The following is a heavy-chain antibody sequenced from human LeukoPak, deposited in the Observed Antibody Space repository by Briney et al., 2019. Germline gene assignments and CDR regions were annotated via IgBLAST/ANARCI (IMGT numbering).Heavy chain of an antibody. J-gene: IGHJ4*02. CDR3: ARDILGWSDVDYFDY. V-gene: IGHV3-48*03. D-gene: IGHD1-1*01. CDR2: ISSSGSTI. CDR1: GFTFSSYE. Sequence: GGSLRLSCAASGFTFSSYEMNWVRQAPGKGLEWVSYISSSGSTIYYADSVKGRFTISRDNAKNSLYLQMNSLRAEDTAVYYCARDILGWSDVDYFDYWGQGTLVTVSS.